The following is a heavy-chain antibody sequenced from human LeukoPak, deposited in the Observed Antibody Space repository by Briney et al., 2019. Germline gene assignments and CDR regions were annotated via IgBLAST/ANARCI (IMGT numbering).Heavy chain of an antibody. D-gene: IGHD2-15*01. V-gene: IGHV4-34*01. CDR2: INHSGST. CDR3: ARGPHIVVVVAARRNAGLDP. CDR1: GGSFSGYY. J-gene: IGHJ5*02. Sequence: PSETLSLTCAVYGGSFSGYYWSWIRQPPGKGLEWIGEINHSGSTNYNPSLKSRATISVDTSKNQFSLKLSSVTAADTAVYYCARGPHIVVVVAARRNAGLDPWGQGTLVTVSS.